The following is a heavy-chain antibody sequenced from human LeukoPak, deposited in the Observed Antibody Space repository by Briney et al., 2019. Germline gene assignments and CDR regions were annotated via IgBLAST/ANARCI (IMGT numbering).Heavy chain of an antibody. CDR2: TSYDGNKK. CDR3: AGSSYDDGGIEGPFDY. Sequence: GGSLRLSCAASGFTFSSYAMHWVRQAPGKGLEWVAVTSYDGNKKYYADSVKGRFTISRDSSKNTLYLQMSSLRAEDTAVYYCAGSSYDDGGIEGPFDYWGQGTLVTVSS. V-gene: IGHV3-30*15. J-gene: IGHJ4*02. D-gene: IGHD4-23*01. CDR1: GFTFSSYA.